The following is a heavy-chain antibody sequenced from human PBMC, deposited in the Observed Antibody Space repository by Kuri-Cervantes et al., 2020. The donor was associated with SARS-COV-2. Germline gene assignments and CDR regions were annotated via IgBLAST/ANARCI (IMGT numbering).Heavy chain of an antibody. Sequence: LSLTCAASGFTFSSYAMHWVRQAPGKGLEWVAVISYDGSNKYYADSVKGRFTISRDNSKNTLYLQMNSLRAEDTAVYYCARDRGGVLHIAARSGYFDYWGQGTLVTVSS. J-gene: IGHJ4*02. CDR1: GFTFSSYA. CDR3: ARDRGGVLHIAARSGYFDY. V-gene: IGHV3-30-3*01. CDR2: ISYDGSNK. D-gene: IGHD6-6*01.